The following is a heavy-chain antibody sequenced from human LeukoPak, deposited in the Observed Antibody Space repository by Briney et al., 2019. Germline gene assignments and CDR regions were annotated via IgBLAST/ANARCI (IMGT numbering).Heavy chain of an antibody. V-gene: IGHV1-46*01. CDR3: AGGSYYYDSSGYYEDY. CDR1: GYTFTSYY. D-gene: IGHD3-22*01. Sequence: ASVKVSCKASGYTFTSYYMHWVRQAPGQGLEWMGIINPSGGSTSYAQKFQGRVTMTRDTSTSTVYMELSSLRSEDTAVYYCAGGSYYYDSSGYYEDYWGQGTLVTVSS. J-gene: IGHJ4*02. CDR2: INPSGGST.